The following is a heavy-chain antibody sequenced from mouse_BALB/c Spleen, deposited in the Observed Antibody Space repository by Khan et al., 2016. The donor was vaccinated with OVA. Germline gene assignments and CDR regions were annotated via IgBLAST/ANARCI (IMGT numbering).Heavy chain of an antibody. CDR1: GDSITSGY. D-gene: IGHD2-14*01. V-gene: IGHV3-8*02. CDR2: ISSSDST. Sequence: VQLKQSGPSLVKPSQTLSLTCSVTGDSITSGYWNWIRKFPGNKLEYMGYISSSDSTFYNPSLKSRISITRHTSKNQYYLQLNSVTTEDTATYYCARWNYRYDGYFDYWGQGTTLTVSS. CDR3: ARWNYRYDGYFDY. J-gene: IGHJ2*01.